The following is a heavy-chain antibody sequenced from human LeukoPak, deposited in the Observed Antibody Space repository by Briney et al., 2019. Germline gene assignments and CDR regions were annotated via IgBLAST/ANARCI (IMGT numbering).Heavy chain of an antibody. CDR2: ISYDGSNK. J-gene: IGHJ6*02. Sequence: GGSLRLSCAASGFTFSSYGMHWVRQAPGKGLEWVAVISYDGSNKYYADSVKGRFTISRDNSKNTLYLQMNSLRAEDTAVYYCANEYSSGWYDYGMDVWGQGTTVTVSS. V-gene: IGHV3-30*18. CDR1: GFTFSSYG. D-gene: IGHD6-19*01. CDR3: ANEYSSGWYDYGMDV.